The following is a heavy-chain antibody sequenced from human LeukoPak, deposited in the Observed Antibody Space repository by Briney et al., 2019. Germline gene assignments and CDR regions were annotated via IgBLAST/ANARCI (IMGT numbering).Heavy chain of an antibody. D-gene: IGHD3-22*01. CDR2: INWNGGST. J-gene: IGHJ4*02. CDR1: GFTFDDYG. V-gene: IGHV3-20*04. Sequence: PGGSLRLSCAASGFTFDDYGMSWVRQAPGKGLEWVSDINWNGGSTGYADSVKGRFTISRDNAKNSLYLQMNSLRAEDMALYYCAKGGEHYYDSSGYYSPFDYWGQGTLVTVSS. CDR3: AKGGEHYYDSSGYYSPFDY.